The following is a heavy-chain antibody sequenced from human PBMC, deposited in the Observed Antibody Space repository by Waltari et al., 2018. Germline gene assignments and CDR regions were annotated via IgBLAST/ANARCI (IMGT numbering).Heavy chain of an antibody. CDR2: IGTSAGDM. V-gene: IGHV3-48*03. J-gene: IGHJ4*02. D-gene: IGHD6-19*01. CDR3: ATDVSGWVDFEH. Sequence: EVQLVESGGDMVHPGGSLRLSCVVHGLNFMNYEMDWVRQAPGKGLELISYIGTSAGDMYYAESVKGRFTISRDNVKNSLYLQMNSLRVEDTAVYYCATDVSGWVDFEHWGRGTLVTVSS. CDR1: GLNFMNYE.